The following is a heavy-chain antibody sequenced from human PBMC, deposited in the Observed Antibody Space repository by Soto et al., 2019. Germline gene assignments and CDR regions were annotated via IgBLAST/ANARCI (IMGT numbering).Heavy chain of an antibody. CDR3: ARSDDSTSYPLDL. J-gene: IGHJ5*02. CDR1: GYTFTNYY. V-gene: IGHV1-2*02. Sequence: ASVKVSCKASGYTFTNYYMHWLRQAPRQGLEWMGWVNPRSGGSKYAQAFQDRVTMTRDASISTAYMEMTSLRHGDTAVYFCARSDDSTSYPLDLWGPGTLVTVSS. CDR2: VNPRSGGS. D-gene: IGHD4-4*01.